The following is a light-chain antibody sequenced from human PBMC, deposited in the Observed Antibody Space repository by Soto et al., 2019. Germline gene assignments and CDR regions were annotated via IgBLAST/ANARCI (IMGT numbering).Light chain of an antibody. CDR3: SSYTSSSTPVV. Sequence: QSALTQPASVPGSPGQSITISCTGTSSDVGGYNYVSWYQQHPGKAPKLMIYDVSNRPSGVSNRFSGSKSGNTASLTISGLQAEDAADYYCSSYTSSSTPVVFGGGTQLTVL. J-gene: IGLJ2*01. CDR1: SSDVGGYNY. V-gene: IGLV2-14*01. CDR2: DVS.